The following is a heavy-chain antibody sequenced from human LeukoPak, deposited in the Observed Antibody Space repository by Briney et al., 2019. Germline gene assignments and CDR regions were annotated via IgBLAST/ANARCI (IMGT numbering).Heavy chain of an antibody. Sequence: SETLSLTCTVSGGSISSYYWSWIRQPPGRGLEWIGYIYYSGSTKYKPSLKSRVTISVDTSKNQFSLKLSSVTAADTAVYYCARGRFLDAFDIWGQGTMVTVSS. CDR1: GGSISSYY. V-gene: IGHV4-59*01. D-gene: IGHD3-3*01. CDR2: IYYSGST. J-gene: IGHJ3*02. CDR3: ARGRFLDAFDI.